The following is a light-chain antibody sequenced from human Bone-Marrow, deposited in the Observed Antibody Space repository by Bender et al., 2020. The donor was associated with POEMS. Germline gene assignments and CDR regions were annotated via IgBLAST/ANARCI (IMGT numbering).Light chain of an antibody. Sequence: QSALTQPPSASGSRGQSVTISCTGTSSDVGGYKFVSWYQQYPGKAPQLMIYAVTNRPSGVSNRFSGSQSGNTASLTISGLQAEDEADYYCCSYAGSRTLVFGGGTKLTVL. CDR3: CSYAGSRTLV. CDR1: SSDVGGYKF. J-gene: IGLJ2*01. CDR2: AVT. V-gene: IGLV2-14*03.